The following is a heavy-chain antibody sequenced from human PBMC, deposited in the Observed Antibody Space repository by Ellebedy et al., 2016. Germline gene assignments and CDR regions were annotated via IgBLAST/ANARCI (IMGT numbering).Heavy chain of an antibody. CDR1: GYTFTSYA. Sequence: ASVKVSCKASGYTFTSYAMHWVRQAPGQRLEWMGWINAGNGNTKYSQKFQGRVTITRDTSASTAYMELSSLRSEDTAVYYCARGGVGLFGVVVAIFDYWGQGTLVTVSS. CDR3: ARGGVGLFGVVVAIFDY. V-gene: IGHV1-3*01. CDR2: INAGNGNT. J-gene: IGHJ4*02. D-gene: IGHD2-15*01.